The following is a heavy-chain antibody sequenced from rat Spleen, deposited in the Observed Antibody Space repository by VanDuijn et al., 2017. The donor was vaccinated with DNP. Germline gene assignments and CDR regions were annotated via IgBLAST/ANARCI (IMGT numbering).Heavy chain of an antibody. CDR3: ARRTIAAIDY. CDR2: INTGSGGP. J-gene: IGHJ2*01. V-gene: IGHV1-43*01. Sequence: QVQLQQSGGELAKPGSSVKISCKASGYTFTSYYISWIKQTTGQGLEFIGYINTGSGGPNYNEKFKGKATLTVDKSSTTAFMQLSSLTPDDSAVYYCARRTIAAIDYWGQGVMVTVSS. D-gene: IGHD1-2*01. CDR1: GYTFTSYY.